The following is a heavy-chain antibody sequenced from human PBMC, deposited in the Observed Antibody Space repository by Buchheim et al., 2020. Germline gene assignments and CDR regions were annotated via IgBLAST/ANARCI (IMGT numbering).Heavy chain of an antibody. CDR3: ARRARGRRLFDY. CDR2: INHSGST. D-gene: IGHD1-1*01. J-gene: IGHJ4*02. Sequence: HLHLQESGSGLVNPSQTLSLTCAVSGDSIHSGGYSWSWIRQPPGKGLEWIGEINHSGSTNYNPSLKSRVTISVDTSKNQFSLKLSSVTAADTAVYYCARRARGRRLFDYWGQGTL. CDR1: GDSIHSGGYS. V-gene: IGHV4-30-2*01.